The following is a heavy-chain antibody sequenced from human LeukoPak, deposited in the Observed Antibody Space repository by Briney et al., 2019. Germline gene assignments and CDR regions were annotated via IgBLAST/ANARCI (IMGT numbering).Heavy chain of an antibody. V-gene: IGHV1-18*04. CDR1: VYTFTSYG. J-gene: IGHJ4*02. Sequence: SVKVSCEASVYTFTSYGISWVRQAPGQGVEWMWWISAYNGNTNYAQKLQGRVTMTTDTSTSTANMALRSLRSHDTAVSYCASETGPYYCSGSYYDYWGQGPLVTVSS. CDR3: ASETGPYYCSGSYYDY. CDR2: ISAYNGNT. D-gene: IGHD3-10*01.